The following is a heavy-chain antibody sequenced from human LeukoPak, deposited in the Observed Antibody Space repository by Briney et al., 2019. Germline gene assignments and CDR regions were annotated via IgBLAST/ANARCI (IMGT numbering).Heavy chain of an antibody. V-gene: IGHV5-51*01. D-gene: IGHD3-10*01. CDR3: ARHRRRSIIGTASSRGFDS. Sequence: GESLKISCKGGGYSFTNYWIVWVRQMPGKGLEWMGVNYYDDSETQYSPSFQGQVTMSVDKSISTAYLQWSSLKASDTAMYYCARHRRRSIIGTASSRGFDSWGQGTLVTVSS. J-gene: IGHJ4*02. CDR2: NYYDDSET. CDR1: GYSFTNYW.